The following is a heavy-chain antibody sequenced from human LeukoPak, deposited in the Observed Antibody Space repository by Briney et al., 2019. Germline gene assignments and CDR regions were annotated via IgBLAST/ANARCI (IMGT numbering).Heavy chain of an antibody. Sequence: PGGSLRLSCAASGFTFSSYAMHWVRQAPGKGLEWVSYIGSDGSTIFYADSVKGRFTISRDNAKNSLYLQMNSLRAEDTAVYYCAREGLMVRGVYFDYWGQGTLVTVSS. J-gene: IGHJ4*02. V-gene: IGHV3-48*01. CDR2: IGSDGSTI. D-gene: IGHD3-10*01. CDR1: GFTFSSYA. CDR3: AREGLMVRGVYFDY.